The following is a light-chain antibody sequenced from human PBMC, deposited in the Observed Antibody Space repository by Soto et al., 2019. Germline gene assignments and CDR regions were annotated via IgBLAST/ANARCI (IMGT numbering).Light chain of an antibody. Sequence: VLTQSPGTLSLSPGEGATLSCRASQRVASDLAWYLQKPGQPPRLLIYDASIRATGIPDRISGSGSERDFSLTISRLEPEDAAVYYCQQYLNSPRTFGQGTKLEIK. J-gene: IGKJ1*01. CDR3: QQYLNSPRT. V-gene: IGKV3-20*01. CDR1: QRVASD. CDR2: DAS.